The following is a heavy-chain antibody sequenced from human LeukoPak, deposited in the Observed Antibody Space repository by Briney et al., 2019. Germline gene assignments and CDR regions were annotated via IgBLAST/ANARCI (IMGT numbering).Heavy chain of an antibody. CDR2: IKSKTDGGTT. J-gene: IGHJ3*02. D-gene: IGHD2-2*01. Sequence: KTGGSLRLSCAASGFAFSHAWMSWVRQAPGKGLEWVGRIKSKTDGGTTDYAAPVRGRFTISRDDSKNTLYLQMNSLKTEDTAVYDCATAKLMPRDAVDICGQGTRVTVCS. V-gene: IGHV3-15*01. CDR1: GFAFSHAW. CDR3: ATAKLMPRDAVDI.